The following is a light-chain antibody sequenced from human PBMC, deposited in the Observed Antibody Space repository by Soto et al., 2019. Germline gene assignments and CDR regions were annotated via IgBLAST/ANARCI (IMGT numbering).Light chain of an antibody. V-gene: IGLV2-14*01. CDR2: EVT. CDR3: NSFRVSHLYV. Sequence: QSVLSQPASVSGSPGQTITISCTGTGTDVGGYNAVSWYQHHPGKAPKLIIYEVTHRPSGVSDRFSASKSGNTASLTISGLQAEDEADYYCNSFRVSHLYVFGTGTKVTVL. CDR1: GTDVGGYNA. J-gene: IGLJ1*01.